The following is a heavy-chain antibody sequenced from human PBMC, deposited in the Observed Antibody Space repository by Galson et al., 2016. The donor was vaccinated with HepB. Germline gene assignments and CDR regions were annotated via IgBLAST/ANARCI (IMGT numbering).Heavy chain of an antibody. D-gene: IGHD3-16*01. CDR1: GFTFSSYG. CDR3: AKGQWVMLIIDAIDI. CDR2: ISYDGNNK. V-gene: IGHV3-30*18. Sequence: SLRLSCAASGFTFSSYGMHWVRQAPGKGLEWVAVISYDGNNKDYADSVKGRFTISRDNFKNTVHLQMNSLRAEDTAVYYCAKGQWVMLIIDAIDIWGQGTVVTVSS. J-gene: IGHJ3*02.